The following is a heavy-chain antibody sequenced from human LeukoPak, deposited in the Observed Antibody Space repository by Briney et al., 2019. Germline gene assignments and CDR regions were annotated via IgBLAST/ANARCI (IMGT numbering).Heavy chain of an antibody. V-gene: IGHV4-39*07. CDR1: GGSISSSSYY. Sequence: SETLSLTCTVSGGSISSSSYYWGWIRQPPGKGLEWIGSIYYSGSTYYNPSLKSRVTISVDTSKNQFSLKLTSVTAADTAVYFCARGEDFERYYLAYWGQGTLVTVSS. J-gene: IGHJ4*02. CDR2: IYYSGST. CDR3: ARGEDFERYYLAY. D-gene: IGHD3-9*01.